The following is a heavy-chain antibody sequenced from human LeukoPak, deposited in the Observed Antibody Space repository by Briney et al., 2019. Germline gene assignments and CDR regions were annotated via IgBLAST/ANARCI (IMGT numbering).Heavy chain of an antibody. D-gene: IGHD5-18*01. CDR2: INHSGST. V-gene: IGHV4-34*01. Sequence: SETLSLTCAVYGGSFSGYCWSWIRQPPGKGLEWIGEINHSGSTNYNPSLKSRVTISVDTSKNQFSLKLSSVTAADTAVYYCARVGFERIQLWFGSNSPFDYWGQGTLVTVSS. CDR3: ARVGFERIQLWFGSNSPFDY. CDR1: GGSFSGYC. J-gene: IGHJ4*02.